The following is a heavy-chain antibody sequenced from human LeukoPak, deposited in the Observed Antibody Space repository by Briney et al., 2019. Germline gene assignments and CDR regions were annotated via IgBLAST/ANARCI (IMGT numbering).Heavy chain of an antibody. J-gene: IGHJ4*02. CDR1: GGSISIYY. D-gene: IGHD6-19*01. V-gene: IGHV4-4*07. CDR2: IYTSGST. Sequence: SSETLSLTCTVSGGSISIYYWSWIRQPAGKGLEWIGRIYTSGSTNYNPSLKSRVTMSVDTSKNQFSLKLSSVTAADTAVYYCARGLAGYSSGWYPTGYYFDYWGQGTLVTVSS. CDR3: ARGLAGYSSGWYPTGYYFDY.